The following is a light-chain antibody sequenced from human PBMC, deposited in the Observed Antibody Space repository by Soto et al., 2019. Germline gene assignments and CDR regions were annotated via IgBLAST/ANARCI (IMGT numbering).Light chain of an antibody. CDR2: AAS. CDR3: QRTDSTPQT. CDR1: QSIRRY. J-gene: IGKJ1*01. Sequence: DIQMTQSPSSLSASVGDRVTISCRASQSIRRYVSWYQQKPGTAPKLLIRAASTLQSGVPSRFSGCGSGTDFTLTISSLQIEDFATYFCQRTDSTPQTFGQGTNVEI. V-gene: IGKV1-39*01.